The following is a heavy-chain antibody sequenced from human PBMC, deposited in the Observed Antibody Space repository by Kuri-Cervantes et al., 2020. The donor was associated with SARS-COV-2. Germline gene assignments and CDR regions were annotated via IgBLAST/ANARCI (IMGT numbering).Heavy chain of an antibody. J-gene: IGHJ5*02. V-gene: IGHV4-34*01. Sequence: SQTLSLTCAVYGGSFSGYYWSWIRQPPGKGLEWIGEINHSGSTNYNPSLKSRVTISVDTSKNQFSLKLSSVTAADTAVYYCASALRCTNGVCYRSWFDPWGQGTLVTVSS. CDR1: GGSFSGYY. CDR2: INHSGST. D-gene: IGHD2-8*01. CDR3: ASALRCTNGVCYRSWFDP.